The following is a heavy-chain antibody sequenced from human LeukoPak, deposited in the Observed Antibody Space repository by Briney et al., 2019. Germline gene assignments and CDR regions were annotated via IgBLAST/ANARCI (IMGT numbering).Heavy chain of an antibody. D-gene: IGHD4-17*01. CDR2: INAGNGNT. J-gene: IGHJ6*02. V-gene: IGHV1-3*01. Sequence: ASVKVSCKASGYTSTSYAMHWVRQAPGQRLEWMGWINAGNGNTKYSQKFQGRVTITRDTSASTAYMELSSLRSEDTAVYYCARGGYDSDDYGDYLSYYYGMDVWGQGTTVTVSS. CDR1: GYTSTSYA. CDR3: ARGGYDSDDYGDYLSYYYGMDV.